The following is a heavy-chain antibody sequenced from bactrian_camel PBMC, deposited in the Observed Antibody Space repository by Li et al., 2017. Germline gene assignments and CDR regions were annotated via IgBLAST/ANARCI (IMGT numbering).Heavy chain of an antibody. CDR2: IPMGYHTT. D-gene: IGHD3*01. CDR3: AADPPPCSYDVRDAYQYSH. CDR1: EYTYQGYC. Sequence: HVQLVESGGGSAEAGGSLRLSCEVSEYTYQGYCMGWFRQAPGKEREGVAAIPMGYHTTYYDDSVKGRFTISRDTTKNIVYLQIDSLTPEDTATYYCAADPPPCSYDVRDAYQYSHWGQGTQVTVS. J-gene: IGHJ4*01. V-gene: IGHV3-3*01.